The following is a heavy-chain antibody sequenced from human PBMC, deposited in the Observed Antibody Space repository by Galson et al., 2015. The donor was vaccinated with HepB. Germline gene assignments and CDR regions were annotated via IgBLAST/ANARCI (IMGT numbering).Heavy chain of an antibody. D-gene: IGHD5-18*01. Sequence: CAISGDSVSSHSAAWNWIRQSPSRGLEWLGRTYYRSKWYNDYAVSVKSRITINPDTSKNQFSLQLNSVTPEDTAVYYCARDLGYSYGSDFDYWGQGTLVTVSS. V-gene: IGHV6-1*01. CDR1: GDSVSSHSAA. J-gene: IGHJ4*02. CDR3: ARDLGYSYGSDFDY. CDR2: TYYRSKWYN.